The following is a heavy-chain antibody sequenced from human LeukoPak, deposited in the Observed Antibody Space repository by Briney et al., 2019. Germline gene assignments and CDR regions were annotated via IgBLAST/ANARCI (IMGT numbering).Heavy chain of an antibody. CDR2: ISYDGSNK. CDR3: ARDSYYYGSGSYLASDYYYYMDV. D-gene: IGHD3-10*01. Sequence: GGSLRLSCAASGFTFSSYAMHWVRQAPGKGLEWVAVISYDGSNKYYADSVKGRFTISRDNSKNTLYLQMNSLRAEDTAVYYCARDSYYYGSGSYLASDYYYYMDVWGKGTTVTVSS. J-gene: IGHJ6*03. CDR1: GFTFSSYA. V-gene: IGHV3-30-3*01.